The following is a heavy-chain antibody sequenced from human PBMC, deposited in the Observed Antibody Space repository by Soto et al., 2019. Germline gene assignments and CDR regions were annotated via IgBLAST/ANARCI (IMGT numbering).Heavy chain of an antibody. V-gene: IGHV3-11*06. CDR3: ARSEPPPIVVVPAARGEYYYYGMDV. D-gene: IGHD2-2*01. CDR1: GFTFSDYY. Sequence: GGSLRLSCAASGFTFSDYYMSWIRQAPGKGLEWVSYISSSSSYTNYADSVKGRFTNSRDNAKNSLYLQMNSLRAEDTAVYYCARSEPPPIVVVPAARGEYYYYGMDVWGQGTTVTVSS. CDR2: ISSSSSYT. J-gene: IGHJ6*02.